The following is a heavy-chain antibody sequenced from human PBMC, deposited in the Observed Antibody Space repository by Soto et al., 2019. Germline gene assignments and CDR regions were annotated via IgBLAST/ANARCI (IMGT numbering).Heavy chain of an antibody. CDR3: ARVRQIVGYFYYYMDV. V-gene: IGHV1-18*01. J-gene: IGHJ6*03. CDR1: GYTFTNYG. D-gene: IGHD6-6*01. CDR2: ISAYNGDT. Sequence: QVQLLQSGAEVKKPGASVKVSCKASGYTFTNYGITWVRQAPGQGLEWMAWISAYNGDTHYTQSLQGRVTMTTDTSTSTAYMELRGLRSDDTAVYYCARVRQIVGYFYYYMDVWGKGTTVTVSS.